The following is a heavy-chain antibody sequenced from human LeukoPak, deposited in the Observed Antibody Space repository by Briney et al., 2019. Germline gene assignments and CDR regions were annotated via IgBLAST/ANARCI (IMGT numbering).Heavy chain of an antibody. D-gene: IGHD3-3*01. J-gene: IGHJ6*04. Sequence: SETLSLTRSVSGGPINFYWSWIRQSPGKGLEWIGCIYPNGSTSYNSPLKSRVTISLDTSKKQVSLMLKSVTAADTAVYYCARDVRRALRFNNFYPYFGMDVWGKGTTVIVST. CDR2: IYPNGST. CDR1: GGPINFY. CDR3: ARDVRRALRFNNFYPYFGMDV. V-gene: IGHV4-59*01.